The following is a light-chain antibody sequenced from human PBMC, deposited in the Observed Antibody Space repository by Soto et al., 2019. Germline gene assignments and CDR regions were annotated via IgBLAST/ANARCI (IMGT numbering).Light chain of an antibody. V-gene: IGLV2-14*01. J-gene: IGLJ2*01. CDR1: SSDVGAYNY. CDR2: EVV. Sequence: QSALTQPASVSGSPGQSITISCTGTSSDVGAYNYVSWYQHHPGKAPKLIIYEVVNRPSGIYNRFSGSKSGNTASLAISGLQAEDEADSYCSSYTESNTVLFGGGTKLTVL. CDR3: SSYTESNTVL.